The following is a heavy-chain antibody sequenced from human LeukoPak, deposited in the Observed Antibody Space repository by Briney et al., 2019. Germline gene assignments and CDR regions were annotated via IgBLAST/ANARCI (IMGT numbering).Heavy chain of an antibody. D-gene: IGHD3-16*01. V-gene: IGHV4-4*07. CDR1: SGSMNSSY. CDR3: ARHGYTASHYFLDY. CDR2: IYTTGKT. Sequence: SETLSLTCTVPSGSMNSSYWGWVRQPAGTGLEWIGRIYTTGKTDYDPSLKSRLTMSVDTSKRKFSLNLRSVSAADTAIYYCARHGYTASHYFLDYWSQGTLVTASS. J-gene: IGHJ4*02.